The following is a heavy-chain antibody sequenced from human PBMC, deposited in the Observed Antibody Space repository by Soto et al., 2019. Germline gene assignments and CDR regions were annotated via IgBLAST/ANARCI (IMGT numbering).Heavy chain of an antibody. V-gene: IGHV3-53*01. D-gene: IGHD6-13*01. CDR3: ARDQGHADSSSWLYYYYGMDV. CDR2: IYSGGST. Sequence: GGSLRLSCAASGFTVSSNYMSWVRQAPGKGLEWVSVIYSGGSTYYADSVKGRFTISRDNSKNTLYLQMNSLRAEDTAVYYCARDQGHADSSSWLYYYYGMDVWGQGTTVTVSS. J-gene: IGHJ6*02. CDR1: GFTVSSNY.